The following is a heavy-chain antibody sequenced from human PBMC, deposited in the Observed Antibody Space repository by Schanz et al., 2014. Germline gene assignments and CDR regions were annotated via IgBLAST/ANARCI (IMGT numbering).Heavy chain of an antibody. Sequence: QVQLVQSGAEVKKPGASVKVSCKASGYTFTSYGINWVRQAPGQGLEWMGWISAYNGNTNYAQKLQGRVTMTTDTSTSTAYMELSSLRSEDTAVYYCASSGAGYSSSWYPRYWGQGTLVTVSS. J-gene: IGHJ4*02. D-gene: IGHD6-13*01. CDR2: ISAYNGNT. CDR3: ASSGAGYSSSWYPRY. CDR1: GYTFTSYG. V-gene: IGHV1-18*01.